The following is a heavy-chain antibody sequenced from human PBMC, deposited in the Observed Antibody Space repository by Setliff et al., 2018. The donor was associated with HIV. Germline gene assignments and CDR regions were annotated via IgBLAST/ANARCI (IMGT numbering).Heavy chain of an antibody. CDR3: ARDSSGLDY. J-gene: IGHJ4*02. CDR1: GYTFIDYF. CDR2: IIPIFGTA. Sequence: ASVKVSCKASGYTFIDYFMHWVRQAPGQRLEWMGGIIPIFGTANYAQKFQGRVTITTDESTSTAYMELSSLRSEDTAVYYCARDSSGLDYWGQGTLVTVSS. V-gene: IGHV1-69*05. D-gene: IGHD6-19*01.